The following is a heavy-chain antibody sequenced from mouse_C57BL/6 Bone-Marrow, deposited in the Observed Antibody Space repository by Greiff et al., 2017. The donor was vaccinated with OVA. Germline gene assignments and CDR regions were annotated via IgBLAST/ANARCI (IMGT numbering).Heavy chain of an antibody. CDR3: AKIYYDYEDAMDY. J-gene: IGHJ4*01. V-gene: IGHV5-17*01. CDR2: ISSGSSTI. D-gene: IGHD2-4*01. CDR1: GFTFSVYG. Sequence: DVQRVESGGGLVKPGGSLKLSFAASGFTFSVYGLPWVRQAPETGLEWVAYISSGSSTIYYADTVKGRFTISRDNAKNTLFLQMTSLRSEDTAMYYCAKIYYDYEDAMDYWGQGTSVTVSS.